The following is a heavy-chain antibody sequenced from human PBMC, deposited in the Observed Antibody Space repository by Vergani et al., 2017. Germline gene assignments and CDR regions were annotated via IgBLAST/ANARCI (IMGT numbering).Heavy chain of an antibody. CDR2: IYHSGCT. CDR3: ARRSYDSSGYYYGY. J-gene: IGHJ4*02. CDR1: GYSISSGYY. Sequence: QVQLQESGPGLVKPSETLSLTCAVSGYSISSGYYWGCTRQPPGKGLEWIGSIYHSGCTYYNPSLKSRVPISVETSKNQFSLRLRSVTAAATAMYYCARRSYDSSGYYYGYWGQGTLVTVSS. D-gene: IGHD3-22*01. V-gene: IGHV4-38-2*01.